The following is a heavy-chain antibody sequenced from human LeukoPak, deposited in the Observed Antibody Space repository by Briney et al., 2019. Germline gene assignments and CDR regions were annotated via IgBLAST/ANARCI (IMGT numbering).Heavy chain of an antibody. J-gene: IGHJ3*02. Sequence: SVKVSCKASGCTFSNYAISWVRQAPGQGLEWMGGIIPIFGTANYAQKFQGRVTITADKSTSTAYMELSSLRSEDTAVYYCGRISDSSGYFSDAAFDIWGQGTMVTVSS. V-gene: IGHV1-69*06. CDR1: GCTFSNYA. CDR3: GRISDSSGYFSDAAFDI. CDR2: IIPIFGTA. D-gene: IGHD3-22*01.